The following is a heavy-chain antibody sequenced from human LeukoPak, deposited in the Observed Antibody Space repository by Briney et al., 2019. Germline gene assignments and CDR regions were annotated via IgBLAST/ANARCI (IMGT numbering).Heavy chain of an antibody. D-gene: IGHD4-17*01. CDR2: IYSSGST. Sequence: SETLSLTCTVSGGSISSSYWSWIRQPAGKGPEWIGRIYSSGSTKYNPSLKSRVTMSVDTSKNQFSLKLTSVTAADTAVYYCARDLVYGSDPSGAYNWFDPWGQGTLVTVSS. J-gene: IGHJ5*02. CDR1: GGSISSSY. V-gene: IGHV4-4*07. CDR3: ARDLVYGSDPSGAYNWFDP.